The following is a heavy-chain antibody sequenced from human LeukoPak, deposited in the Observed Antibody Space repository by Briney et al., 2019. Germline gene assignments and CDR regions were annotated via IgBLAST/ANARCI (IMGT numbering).Heavy chain of an antibody. CDR1: GGSISSYY. V-gene: IGHV4-4*07. CDR3: AREGRVNYGDYGYFHYYMDV. J-gene: IGHJ6*03. Sequence: PSETLSLTCTVSGGSISSYYWSWIRQPAGKGVEWIGRIYSSGSTEYNPSLNSRVTMSVDTSKNQFSLKLRSVTAADTAVYYCAREGRVNYGDYGYFHYYMDVWGKGTTVTISS. CDR2: IYSSGST. D-gene: IGHD4-17*01.